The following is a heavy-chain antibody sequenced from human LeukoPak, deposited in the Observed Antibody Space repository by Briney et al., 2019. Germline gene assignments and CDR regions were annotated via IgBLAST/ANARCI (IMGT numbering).Heavy chain of an antibody. J-gene: IGHJ4*02. CDR3: AKDPWYYDSSGLPGDY. D-gene: IGHD3-22*01. V-gene: IGHV3-30*18. CDR1: GFTFSSYG. Sequence: GGSLRLSCAASGFTFSSYGMHWVRQAPGEGLEWVAVISYDGSNKYYADSVKGRFTISRDNSKNTLYLQMNSLRAEDTAVYYCAKDPWYYDSSGLPGDYWGQGTLVTVSS. CDR2: ISYDGSNK.